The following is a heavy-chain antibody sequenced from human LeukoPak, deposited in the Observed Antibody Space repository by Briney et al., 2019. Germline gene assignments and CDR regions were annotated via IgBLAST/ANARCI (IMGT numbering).Heavy chain of an antibody. J-gene: IGHJ6*03. V-gene: IGHV3-23*01. D-gene: IGHD6-13*01. CDR3: ARVKQRLVRLLGRDTTYNYYYMDV. CDR2: ISGSGDTT. Sequence: GGSLRLSCATSGFIFSNYAVNWVRQAPGKGLEWVSIISGSGDTTYYADSVKGRFTISRDNSKNTLYLQMNSLRAEDTAVYYCARVKQRLVRLLGRDTTYNYYYMDVWGKGTTVTVSS. CDR1: GFIFSNYA.